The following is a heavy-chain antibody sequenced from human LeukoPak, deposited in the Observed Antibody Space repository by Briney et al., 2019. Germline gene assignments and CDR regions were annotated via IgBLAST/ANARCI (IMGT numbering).Heavy chain of an antibody. CDR1: GYTFTSYG. CDR3: ARGTHSSGYSDY. Sequence: ASVKVSCKASGYTFTSYGISWVRQAPGQGLEWMGWISGYNGNTNYAERLQGRVTMTTDRSTNTVYMELRTLTSDDTAVYYCARGTHSSGYSDYWGQGTLVTVSA. D-gene: IGHD6-19*01. CDR2: ISGYNGNT. J-gene: IGHJ4*02. V-gene: IGHV1-18*01.